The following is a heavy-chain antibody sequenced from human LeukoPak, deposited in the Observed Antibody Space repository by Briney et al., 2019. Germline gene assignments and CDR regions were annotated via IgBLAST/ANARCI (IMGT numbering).Heavy chain of an antibody. CDR1: GGSISSYY. V-gene: IGHV4-34*01. CDR2: INHSGST. CDR3: ARGVSWLVRWAVPYFDY. D-gene: IGHD6-19*01. Sequence: SETLSLTCTVSGGSISSYYWSWIRQPPGKGLEWIGEINHSGSTNYNPSLKSRVTISVDTSKNQFSLKLSSVTAADTAVYYCARGVSWLVRWAVPYFDYWGQGTLVTVSS. J-gene: IGHJ4*02.